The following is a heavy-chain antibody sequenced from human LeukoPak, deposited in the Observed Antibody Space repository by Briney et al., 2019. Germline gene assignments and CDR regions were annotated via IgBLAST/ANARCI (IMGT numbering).Heavy chain of an antibody. Sequence: GRSLRLSCAASGFTFSSYAMHWVRQAPGKGLEWVAVISYDGSNKYYADSVKDRFTISRDNSKNTLYLQMNSLRAEDTAVYYCARTTYYYDSSGYAYWGQGTLVTVSS. CDR1: GFTFSSYA. J-gene: IGHJ4*02. CDR2: ISYDGSNK. CDR3: ARTTYYYDSSGYAY. V-gene: IGHV3-30-3*01. D-gene: IGHD3-22*01.